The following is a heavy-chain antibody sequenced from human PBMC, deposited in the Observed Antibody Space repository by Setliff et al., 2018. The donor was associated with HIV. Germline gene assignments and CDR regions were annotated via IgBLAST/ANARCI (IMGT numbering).Heavy chain of an antibody. CDR2: IYHSGST. D-gene: IGHD3-3*01. Sequence: PSETLSLTCVVSGYSISRGYYWGWIRQPPGKGLEWIGSIYHSGSTYYNPSLKSRVSISVDTSKNQFSLKLTSVTAADRAVYFCARQNPILERRPQHFDYWGPGILVTVSS. J-gene: IGHJ4*02. V-gene: IGHV4-38-2*01. CDR3: ARQNPILERRPQHFDY. CDR1: GYSISRGYY.